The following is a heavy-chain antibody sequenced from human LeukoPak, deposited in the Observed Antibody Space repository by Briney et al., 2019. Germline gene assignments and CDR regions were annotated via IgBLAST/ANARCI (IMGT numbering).Heavy chain of an antibody. V-gene: IGHV3-30-3*01. D-gene: IGHD4-11*01. CDR3: VRDRTTGYYFDY. Sequence: LSLTCTVSGYSISSGYYWGWIRQPPGKGLEWVAVISYDGSNKYYADSVKGRFTISRDNSKNTLYLQMNNLRPEDTAVYYCVRDRTTGYYFDYWGQGTLVTVSS. CDR1: GYSISSGY. CDR2: ISYDGSNK. J-gene: IGHJ4*02.